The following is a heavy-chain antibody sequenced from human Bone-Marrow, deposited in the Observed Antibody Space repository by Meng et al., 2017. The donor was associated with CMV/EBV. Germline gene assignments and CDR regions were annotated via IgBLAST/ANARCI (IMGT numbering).Heavy chain of an antibody. CDR3: ARVGTVTGSLCFDL. V-gene: IGHV3-30-3*01. CDR2: ISYDGSNK. J-gene: IGHJ2*01. CDR1: GFTFSSYA. D-gene: IGHD1-20*01. Sequence: GGSLRLSCAASGFTFSSYAMHWVRQAPGKGLEWVAVISYDGSNKYYADSVKGRFTISRDNSKNTLYLQMNSLRAEDTAVYYCARVGTVTGSLCFDLWGRGTLVTVSS.